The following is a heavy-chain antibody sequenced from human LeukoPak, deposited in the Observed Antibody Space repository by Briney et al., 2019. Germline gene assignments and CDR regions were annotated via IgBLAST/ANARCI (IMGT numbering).Heavy chain of an antibody. V-gene: IGHV1-2*02. Sequence: ASVKVSCKASGYTFTGYYMHWVRQAPGQGLEWMGWINPNSGGTNYAQKFQGRVTMTRDTSISTAYMELSRLGSDDTAVYYCARDFVVSDSDDYWGQGTLVTVSS. CDR1: GYTFTGYY. CDR2: INPNSGGT. CDR3: ARDFVVSDSDDY. D-gene: IGHD3-22*01. J-gene: IGHJ4*02.